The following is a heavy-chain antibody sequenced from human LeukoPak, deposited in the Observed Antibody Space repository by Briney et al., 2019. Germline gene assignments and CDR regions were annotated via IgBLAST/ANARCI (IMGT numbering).Heavy chain of an antibody. J-gene: IGHJ4*02. Sequence: GGSLRLSCAASGYRFSPYWMSWVRQTPGKGLEWVASISDGGRATYYGDSVRGRFTISRDNTKNSLYLQMNSLRAEDTAVFYCARDQYDTWSRRGNFDSWGQGTLVIVSS. CDR3: ARDQYDTWSRRGNFDS. V-gene: IGHV3-7*03. CDR2: ISDGGRAT. D-gene: IGHD3-3*01. CDR1: GYRFSPYW.